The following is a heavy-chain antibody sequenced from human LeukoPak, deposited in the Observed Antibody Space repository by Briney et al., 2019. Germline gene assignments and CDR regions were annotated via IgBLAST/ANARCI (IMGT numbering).Heavy chain of an antibody. CDR1: GGSVSSDNYY. D-gene: IGHD6-13*01. V-gene: IGHV4-61*01. Sequence: PSETLSLTCTVTGGSVSSDNYYWSWIRQPPGKGLEWIGYIYNSGSTNYSPSLKTRVTMPADTSKNQLSLKLSAVTAADTAVYYCARGRFSSSWYIFDPWGQGALVTVSS. CDR3: ARGRFSSSWYIFDP. J-gene: IGHJ5*02. CDR2: IYNSGST.